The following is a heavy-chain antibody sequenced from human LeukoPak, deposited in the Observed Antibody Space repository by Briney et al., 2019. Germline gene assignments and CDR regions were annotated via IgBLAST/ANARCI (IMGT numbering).Heavy chain of an antibody. D-gene: IGHD3-22*01. CDR1: GYSISGLYY. V-gene: IGHV4-38-2*02. CDR2: TFHSQTT. Sequence: SETLSLTCTVSGYSISGLYYWAWIRQPPGRGLEWIGNTFHSQTTYYNPSLQSRVTISVDTSKNQFSLKLSSVTAADTAVYYCARRPTNYYYDPWGQGTLVTVSS. J-gene: IGHJ5*02. CDR3: ARRPTNYYYDP.